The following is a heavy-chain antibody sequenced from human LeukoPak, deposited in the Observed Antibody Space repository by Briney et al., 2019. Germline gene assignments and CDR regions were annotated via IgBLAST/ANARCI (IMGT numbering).Heavy chain of an antibody. J-gene: IGHJ4*02. V-gene: IGHV4-39*07. Sequence: SETLSLTCTVSGGSISSSGYYWGWIRQPPGKGLEWIGSSYYSGSTYYNPSLRRRVTISVDTSKNQFSLKLSSATAADTAVYYCARDPLTSSWSFFDYWGQGTLVTASS. CDR2: SYYSGST. D-gene: IGHD6-13*01. CDR3: ARDPLTSSWSFFDY. CDR1: GGSISSSGYY.